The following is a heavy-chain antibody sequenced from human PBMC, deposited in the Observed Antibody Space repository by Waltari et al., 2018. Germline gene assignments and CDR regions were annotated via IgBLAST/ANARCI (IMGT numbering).Heavy chain of an antibody. CDR2: IMCSVLPI. D-gene: IGHD7-27*01. J-gene: IGHJ4*02. CDR3: ARDSSWAFDF. V-gene: IGHV3-48*01. Sequence: QLVESGGDLVQPGGSLRLSCAASGFTFSSYSMNWVRQAPWKGLVCLSYIMCSVLPIDFADSVRVRFTISRDNARNSLYLQMNSLRADDTAVYYCARDSSWAFDFWGQGTLVTVSS. CDR1: GFTFSSYS.